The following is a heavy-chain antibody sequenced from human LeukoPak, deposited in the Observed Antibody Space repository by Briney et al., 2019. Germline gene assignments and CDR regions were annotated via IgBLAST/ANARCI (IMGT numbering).Heavy chain of an antibody. CDR2: ITSSSDYI. Sequence: GGSLRLSCAASGFTFSDYTLNWVRQAPGEGLEGVSCITSSSDYIYYADSVQGRFTISRDNAKNSLYLQMDSLRAEDTAVYFCARDGVGATPFDYWGQGILVTVSS. CDR3: ARDGVGATPFDY. V-gene: IGHV3-21*01. D-gene: IGHD1-26*01. CDR1: GFTFSDYT. J-gene: IGHJ4*02.